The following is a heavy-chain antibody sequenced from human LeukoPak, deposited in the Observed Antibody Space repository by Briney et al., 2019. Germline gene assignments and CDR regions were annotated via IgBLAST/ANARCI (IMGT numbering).Heavy chain of an antibody. CDR3: ARHGYYDSSGLPIYYYYYGMDV. J-gene: IGHJ6*02. CDR1: GGSIRNYY. Sequence: PSETLSLTCTVSGGSIRNYYWSWIRQPAGKGLEWIGRIHSTGSTNYNPSLESRVTMSVDTSKNQFSLKLSSVTAAETAVYYCARHGYYDSSGLPIYYYYYGMDVWGQGTTVTVSS. D-gene: IGHD3-22*01. V-gene: IGHV4-4*07. CDR2: IHSTGST.